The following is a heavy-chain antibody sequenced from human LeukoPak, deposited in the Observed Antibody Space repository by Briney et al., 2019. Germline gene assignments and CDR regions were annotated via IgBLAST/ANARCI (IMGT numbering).Heavy chain of an antibody. D-gene: IGHD3-9*01. Sequence: GGSLRLSCAASGFTLRSYTMNWVRQAPGKGLEWVSSIGISSNKIYYADSVKGRFIISRDNAKNSVYLQMNSLRAEDTAVYYCARDGHYDILTGYFQDWGQGTLVTVSS. CDR1: GFTLRSYT. CDR2: IGISSNKI. J-gene: IGHJ1*01. CDR3: ARDGHYDILTGYFQD. V-gene: IGHV3-21*04.